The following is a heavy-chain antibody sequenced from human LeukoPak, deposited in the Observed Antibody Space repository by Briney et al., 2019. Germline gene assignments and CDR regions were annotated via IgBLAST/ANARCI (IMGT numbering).Heavy chain of an antibody. J-gene: IGHJ4*02. CDR3: AREGYDSSGYYPYYFDY. CDR2: IYSGGST. CDR1: GFTFSGYA. V-gene: IGHV3-66*01. Sequence: GGSLRLSCAASGFTFSGYAMAWARQAPGKGLEWVSVIYSGGSTYYADSVKGRFTISRDNSKNTLYLQMNSLRAEDTAVYYCAREGYDSSGYYPYYFDYWGQGTLVTVSS. D-gene: IGHD3-22*01.